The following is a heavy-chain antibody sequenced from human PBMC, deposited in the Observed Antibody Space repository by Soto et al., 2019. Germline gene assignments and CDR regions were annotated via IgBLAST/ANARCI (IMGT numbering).Heavy chain of an antibody. V-gene: IGHV3-74*01. CDR3: TRSLLYYYYAMDV. CDR1: GFTFSSYW. Sequence: GGSLRLSCAASGFTFSSYWMHWVRQAPGKGLVWVSRINGDGGSTNYADSVKGRFTISRDNAKNTLYLQVNSLRAEDTAVYYCTRSLLYYYYAMDVWGQGTTLTVSS. J-gene: IGHJ6*02. CDR2: INGDGGST.